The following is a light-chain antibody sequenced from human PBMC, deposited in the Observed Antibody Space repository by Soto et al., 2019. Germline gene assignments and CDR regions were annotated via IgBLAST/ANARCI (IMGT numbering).Light chain of an antibody. CDR2: DVT. CDR1: SSDIGDYDY. J-gene: IGLJ2*01. CDR3: CSYTDIALLLV. Sequence: QSVLTQPASVSGSPGRSITISCTGTSSDIGDYDYVSWYQHHPGKAPKLLIFDVTHRPSGVSDRFSGSKSGNTASLTISGVQPEDEADYHCCSYTDIALLLVFGGGTQLTVL. V-gene: IGLV2-14*01.